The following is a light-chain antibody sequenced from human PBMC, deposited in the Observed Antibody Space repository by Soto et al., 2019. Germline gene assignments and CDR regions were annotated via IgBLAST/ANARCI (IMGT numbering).Light chain of an antibody. CDR2: DVS. CDR3: CSYAGSSTPGV. Sequence: QSALTQPRSVSGSPGQSVTISCTGTSSDVGGYNYVSWYQQHPGKAPKLMIYDVSNRPSGVPDRFSGSKSGNTASLTISGLQAEDEADYYCCSYAGSSTPGVFGGGTKLTVL. J-gene: IGLJ3*02. V-gene: IGLV2-11*01. CDR1: SSDVGGYNY.